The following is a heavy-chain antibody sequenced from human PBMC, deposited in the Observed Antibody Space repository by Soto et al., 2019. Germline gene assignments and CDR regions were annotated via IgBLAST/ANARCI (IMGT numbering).Heavy chain of an antibody. D-gene: IGHD6-19*01. CDR1: GGSISSGGYS. CDR3: ARAGGLGAVAADY. Sequence: QLQLQESGSGLVKPSQTLSLTCAVSGGSISSGGYSSSWIRQPPGKGLEWIGYIYHSGSTYYNPSLKSRVTISVDRSTNQFSLKLSSVTAADTAVYYCARAGGLGAVAADYWGQGTLVTVSS. CDR2: IYHSGST. J-gene: IGHJ4*02. V-gene: IGHV4-30-2*01.